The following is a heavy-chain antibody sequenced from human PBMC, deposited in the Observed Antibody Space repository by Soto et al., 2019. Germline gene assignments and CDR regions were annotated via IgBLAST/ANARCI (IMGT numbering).Heavy chain of an antibody. D-gene: IGHD6-13*01. J-gene: IGHJ5*02. CDR2: IIPIFGTA. V-gene: IGHV1-69*01. CDR1: GGTFSSYA. Sequence: QVQLVQSGAEVKKPGSSVKVSCKASGGTFSSYAFSGVEQAPGQGLEGLGGIIPIFGTANYAQKFQGRVTITADESTSTAYMELSSLRSEDTAVYYCAREGGYSSSWYKNWFDPWGQGTLVTVSS. CDR3: AREGGYSSSWYKNWFDP.